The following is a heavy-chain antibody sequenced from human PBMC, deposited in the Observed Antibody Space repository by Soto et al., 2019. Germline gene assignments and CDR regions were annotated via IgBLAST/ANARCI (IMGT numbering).Heavy chain of an antibody. CDR1: GFTFSSYA. J-gene: IGHJ6*03. V-gene: IGHV3-23*01. CDR3: AKGNLYYDFWSGPTHYNMDV. Sequence: TGGSLRLSCAASGFTFSSYAMSWVRQAPGKGLEWVSAISGSGDSTYYADSVKGRFTISRDNTKNTLYLQMNSLRAEDTAVYYCAKGNLYYDFWSGPTHYNMDVWGRGTTVTVSS. CDR2: ISGSGDST. D-gene: IGHD3-3*01.